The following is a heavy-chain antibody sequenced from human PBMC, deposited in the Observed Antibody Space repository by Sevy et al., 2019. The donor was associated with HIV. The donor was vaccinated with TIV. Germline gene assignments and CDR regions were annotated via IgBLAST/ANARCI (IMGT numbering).Heavy chain of an antibody. D-gene: IGHD3-22*01. CDR3: ATDPDNVHYYDSSGSLFDN. J-gene: IGHJ4*02. Sequence: GGSLRLSCAASGFTFSNYAMGWVRQAPGKGPEWVSTISTSSSSTYYADSVKGRFTISRDNSKNSLSLQRKSLRADDSDESHSATDPDNVHYYDSSGSLFDNWGQGTLVTVSS. V-gene: IGHV3-23*01. CDR2: ISTSSSST. CDR1: GFTFSNYA.